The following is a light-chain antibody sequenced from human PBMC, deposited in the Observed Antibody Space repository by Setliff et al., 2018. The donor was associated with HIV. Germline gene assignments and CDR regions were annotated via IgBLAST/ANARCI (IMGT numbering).Light chain of an antibody. CDR2: GNS. CDR1: SSNIGPGYD. Sequence: QSVLTQPPSVSGAPGQRVTISCTGSSSNIGPGYDVHWYQQVPGTAPKLLIYGNSNRPSGVPERFSASKSGTSASLTITGLQAEDEGDYYCQSYDSTLSGFYVFGTGTEVTVL. V-gene: IGLV1-40*01. J-gene: IGLJ1*01. CDR3: QSYDSTLSGFYV.